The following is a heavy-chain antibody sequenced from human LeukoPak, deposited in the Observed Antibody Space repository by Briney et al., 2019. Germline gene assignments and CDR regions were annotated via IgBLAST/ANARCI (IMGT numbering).Heavy chain of an antibody. V-gene: IGHV4-61*02. CDR1: GGSISNGDYY. Sequence: ASQTLSLTCTVSGGSISNGDYYWSWIRQPAGKGLEWIGRIYTSGTTIYNPSLKGRVTMSVDTSKNQLSLKLRFVTAADTAVYYCARNSGDFWGQGTLVTVSS. J-gene: IGHJ4*02. CDR2: IYTSGTT. D-gene: IGHD4-23*01. CDR3: ARNSGDF.